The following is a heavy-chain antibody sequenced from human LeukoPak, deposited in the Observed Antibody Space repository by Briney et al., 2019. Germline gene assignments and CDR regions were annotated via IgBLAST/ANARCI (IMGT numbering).Heavy chain of an antibody. V-gene: IGHV4-4*07. CDR3: ARDSILTGYYRYYYYYYMDV. CDR1: GGSISSYY. CDR2: IYTSGST. D-gene: IGHD3-9*01. Sequence: PSETLSLTCTVSGGSISSYYWSWIRQPAGKGLEWIGRIYTSGSTNYNPPLKSRVTMSVDTSKNQFSLKLSSVTAADTAVYYCARDSILTGYYRYYYYYYMDVWGKGTTVTVSS. J-gene: IGHJ6*03.